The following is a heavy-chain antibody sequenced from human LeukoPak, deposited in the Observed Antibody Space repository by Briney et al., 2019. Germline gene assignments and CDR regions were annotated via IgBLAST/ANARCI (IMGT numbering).Heavy chain of an antibody. V-gene: IGHV3-21*01. CDR2: ISSSSSYI. Sequence: KSGGSLRLSCAASGFKFSSYCMMWVRQAPGKGLEWVSSISSSSSYIYYADSVKGRFTISRDNAKNSLYLQMNSLRAEDTAVFYCARGKNSRWFDPWGQGTLVTVSS. CDR1: GFKFSSYC. J-gene: IGHJ5*02. CDR3: ARGKNSRWFDP.